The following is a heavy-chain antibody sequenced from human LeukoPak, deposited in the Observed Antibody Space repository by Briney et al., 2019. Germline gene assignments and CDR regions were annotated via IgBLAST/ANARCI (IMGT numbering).Heavy chain of an antibody. CDR2: IRTTAEGAKYA. Sequence: GGSLRLSCATSGFSFTDYPMNWVRQAPGKGLEWTSNIRTTAEGAKYAYYADSVKGRVTISRDDGKNTLYLHMNSLRDDDTVVYYGENGIRYAFDYWGQGILVTVSS. CDR1: GFSFTDYP. D-gene: IGHD3-9*01. CDR3: ENGIRYAFDY. V-gene: IGHV3-48*02. J-gene: IGHJ4*02.